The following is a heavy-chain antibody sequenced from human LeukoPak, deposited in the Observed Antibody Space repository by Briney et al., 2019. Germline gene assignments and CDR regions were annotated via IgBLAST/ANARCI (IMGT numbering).Heavy chain of an antibody. D-gene: IGHD2-15*01. CDR2: NNDSGST. Sequence: SETLSLTCAVYGGSFSGYYWSWIRPPPGKGLEWIGENNDSGSTNYNPSLKSRVTISVDTSKNQFSLKLSSVTAADTAVYYCARVLGYCSGGSCYAGAFDIWGQGTMVTASS. CDR3: ARVLGYCSGGSCYAGAFDI. J-gene: IGHJ3*02. V-gene: IGHV4-34*01. CDR1: GGSFSGYY.